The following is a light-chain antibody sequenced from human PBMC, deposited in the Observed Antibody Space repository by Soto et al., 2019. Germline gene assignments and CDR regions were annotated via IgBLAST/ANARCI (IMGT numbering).Light chain of an antibody. V-gene: IGKV3-20*01. CDR3: QQYGSSLA. CDR2: GAS. CDR1: QSVKSDS. Sequence: ELVLTQSQATLSLSPGEGDTVSCRASQSVKSDSLAWYQQKPGQAPRLLIYGASTRATGIPDRFRGSGSGTDFTLTIRRLEPEDFAVYWCQQYGSSLAFGQGTKVDIK. J-gene: IGKJ1*01.